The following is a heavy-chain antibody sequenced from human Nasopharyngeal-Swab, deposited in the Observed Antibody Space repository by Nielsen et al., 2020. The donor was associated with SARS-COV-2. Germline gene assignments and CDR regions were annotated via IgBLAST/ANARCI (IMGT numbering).Heavy chain of an antibody. CDR3: AKGTTVTGYWYFDL. D-gene: IGHD4-17*01. V-gene: IGHV3-9*01. Sequence: SLKISCAASGFTFDDYAMHWVRQPTGKGLECVSGIASNSGTIGYADSVKGRFTISRDNAKNSLYLQMNSLRAEDTALYYCAKGTTVTGYWYFDLWGRGTLVTVSS. J-gene: IGHJ2*01. CDR1: GFTFDDYA. CDR2: IASNSGTI.